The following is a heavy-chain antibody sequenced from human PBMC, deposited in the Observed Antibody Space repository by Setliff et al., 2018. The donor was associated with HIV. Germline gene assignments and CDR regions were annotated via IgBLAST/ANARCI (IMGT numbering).Heavy chain of an antibody. CDR2: IYTSGSA. Sequence: SETLSLTCIVSGGSVSGYKWSWIRQSPGKGLEWIGYIYTSGSATYNPSLKSRVTISADTSKNQFSLKLNSVTAADTAVYYCARLIDVRIFDYWGQGTLVTSPQ. V-gene: IGHV4-4*08. CDR3: ARLIDVRIFDY. CDR1: GGSVSGYK. J-gene: IGHJ4*02.